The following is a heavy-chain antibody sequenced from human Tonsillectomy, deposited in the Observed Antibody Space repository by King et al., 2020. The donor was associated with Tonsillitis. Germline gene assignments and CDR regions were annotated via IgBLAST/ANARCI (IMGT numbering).Heavy chain of an antibody. V-gene: IGHV3-30*04. Sequence: VQLVESGGGVVQPGGSLRLSCAASGLTFSSNAMHWVRQAPGKGLEWVAITTYNESKKYYADSVKGRFTISRDNSKNTLYLQMNSLRAEDTAVYYCASEAYPGYYFHFWGRGTLLAVSS. CDR3: ASEAYPGYYFHF. CDR1: GLTFSSNA. J-gene: IGHJ4*02. CDR2: TTYNESKK. D-gene: IGHD3-9*01.